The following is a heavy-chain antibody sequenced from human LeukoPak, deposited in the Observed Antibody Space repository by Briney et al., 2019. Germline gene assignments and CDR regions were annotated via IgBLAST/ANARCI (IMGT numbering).Heavy chain of an antibody. Sequence: ASVKVSCKASGYTFTGYYMHWVRQAPGRGLEWMGWINPNSGGTNYAQKFQGRVTMTRDTSISTAYMELSRLRSDDTAVYYCAMLYYYDSSGYGTPFDYWGQGTLVTVSS. V-gene: IGHV1-2*02. CDR3: AMLYYYDSSGYGTPFDY. CDR1: GYTFTGYY. CDR2: INPNSGGT. J-gene: IGHJ4*02. D-gene: IGHD3-22*01.